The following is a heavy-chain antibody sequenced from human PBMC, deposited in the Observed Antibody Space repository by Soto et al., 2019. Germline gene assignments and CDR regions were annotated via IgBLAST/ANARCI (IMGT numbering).Heavy chain of an antibody. CDR3: ARLGDDWNYLPPTGDY. Sequence: ASVKVSCKASGYTFTSYGISWVRQAPGQGLEWMGWISAYNGNTNYAQKLQGRVTMTTDTSTSTAYMELRSLRSDDTAVYYCARLGDDWNYLPPTGDYWGQGTLVTVS. CDR2: ISAYNGNT. CDR1: GYTFTSYG. D-gene: IGHD1-7*01. J-gene: IGHJ4*02. V-gene: IGHV1-18*01.